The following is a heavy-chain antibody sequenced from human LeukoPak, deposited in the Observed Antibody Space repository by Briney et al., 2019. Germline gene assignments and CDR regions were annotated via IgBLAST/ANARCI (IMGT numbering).Heavy chain of an antibody. CDR1: GFTFSHFW. D-gene: IGHD2-2*02. Sequence: GGSLRLSCAASGFTFSHFWMSWVRQAPGKGLEWVSAISGSGASTYYADSVKDRFTLSRDDSKNTLYLQMNSLRAEDTAVYYCAKSRSSSSTSCYNYWGQGTLVTVSS. J-gene: IGHJ4*02. V-gene: IGHV3-23*01. CDR2: ISGSGAST. CDR3: AKSRSSSSTSCYNY.